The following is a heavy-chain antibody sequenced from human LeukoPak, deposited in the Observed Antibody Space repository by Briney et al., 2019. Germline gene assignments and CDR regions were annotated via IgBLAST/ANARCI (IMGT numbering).Heavy chain of an antibody. J-gene: IGHJ4*02. Sequence: GGSLRLSCAASGFMFDDYAMHWVRQVPGRGLEWFSLISGDGVSSFYADSVRGRFTISRDNNNNSLSLQMYSLTTEDTAFYYCAREQFSHTSNYFDNWGQGILVTVSS. CDR1: GFMFDDYA. CDR3: AREQFSHTSNYFDN. V-gene: IGHV3-43*02. CDR2: ISGDGVSS. D-gene: IGHD5-24*01.